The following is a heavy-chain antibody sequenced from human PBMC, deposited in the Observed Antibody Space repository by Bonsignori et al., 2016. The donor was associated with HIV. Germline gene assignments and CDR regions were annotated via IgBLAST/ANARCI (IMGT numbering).Heavy chain of an antibody. J-gene: IGHJ4*02. V-gene: IGHV3-30*18. Sequence: VRQMPGKGLEWVAVLSYDGSDKYYADSVKGRFTISRDDSKNTLYLQMNSLRTGDTAVYYCAKSIFGVVILIDYWGQGTLVTVSS. D-gene: IGHD3-3*02. CDR2: LSYDGSDK. CDR3: AKSIFGVVILIDY.